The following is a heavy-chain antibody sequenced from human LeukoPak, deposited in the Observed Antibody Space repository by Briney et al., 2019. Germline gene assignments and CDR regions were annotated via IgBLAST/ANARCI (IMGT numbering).Heavy chain of an antibody. CDR2: IASDGSST. D-gene: IGHD3-3*01. J-gene: IGHJ5*02. CDR3: ARGKNYDFWSGYQNWFDP. V-gene: IGHV3-74*01. Sequence: GGSLRLSCAASGFTFSSYWMNWVRQAPGKGLVWVSRIASDGSSTTYADSVKGRFSISRDNAKNTLYLQMNSLRAEDTAVYYCARGKNYDFWSGYQNWFDPWGQGTLVTVSS. CDR1: GFTFSSYW.